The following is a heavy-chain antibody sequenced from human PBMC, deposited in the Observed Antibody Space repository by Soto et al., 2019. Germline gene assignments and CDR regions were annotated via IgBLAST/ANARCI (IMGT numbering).Heavy chain of an antibody. D-gene: IGHD3-22*01. Sequence: AAVKVSWKACGSTFARYAICWGRQAPGQRLEWMGRISAFPGNTNYAQKVQGRVTITADKSTSTAYMELSSLRSEDTAVYYCARGEPGYYYDSSGYYRNWFDPRGQGPLVTVSS. V-gene: IGHV1-69*04. CDR3: ARGEPGYYYDSSGYYRNWFDP. CDR1: GSTFARYA. J-gene: IGHJ5*02. CDR2: ISAFPGNT.